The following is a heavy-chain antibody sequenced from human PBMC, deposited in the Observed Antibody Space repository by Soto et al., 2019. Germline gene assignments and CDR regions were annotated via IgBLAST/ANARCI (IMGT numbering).Heavy chain of an antibody. CDR1: GFTFSSYG. D-gene: IGHD3-16*01. J-gene: IGHJ6*02. V-gene: IGHV3-30*18. CDR3: AKDKSFGRRSGAEPSFLYYGMDV. CDR2: ISYDGSNK. Sequence: LRLSCAASGFTFSSYGMHWVRQAPGKGLEWVAVISYDGSNKYYADSVKGRFTISRDNSKNTLYLQMNSLRAEDTAVYYCAKDKSFGRRSGAEPSFLYYGMDVWGQGTTVTVSS.